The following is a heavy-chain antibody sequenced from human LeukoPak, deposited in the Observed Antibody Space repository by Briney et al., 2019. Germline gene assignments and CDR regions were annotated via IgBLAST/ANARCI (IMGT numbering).Heavy chain of an antibody. V-gene: IGHV3-23*01. D-gene: IGHD6-13*01. CDR2: ISGSGGST. CDR3: AKVRIAAAGRGAFDH. CDR1: GFTFSSYG. J-gene: IGHJ5*02. Sequence: GGSLRLSCAASGFTFSSYGMSWVRQAPGKGLEWVSAISGSGGSTYYADSVKGRFTIPRDNSKNTLYLQMNSLRAEDTAVYYCAKVRIAAAGRGAFDHWGQGTLVTVSS.